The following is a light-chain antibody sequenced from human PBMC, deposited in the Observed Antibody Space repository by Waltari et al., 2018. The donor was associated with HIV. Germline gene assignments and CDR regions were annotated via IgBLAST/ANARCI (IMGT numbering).Light chain of an antibody. CDR2: QDT. Sequence: SYELTQPPSVSVSPGQTASITCSGDNLGDKYACWYQQKPGQSPVLVIYQDTKRPSGIPERFSGSNYGNTATLTSGGTSAMDEADYYSQAWDSSVVVFGGGTKLTVL. CDR1: NLGDKY. V-gene: IGLV3-1*01. CDR3: QAWDSSVVV. J-gene: IGLJ2*01.